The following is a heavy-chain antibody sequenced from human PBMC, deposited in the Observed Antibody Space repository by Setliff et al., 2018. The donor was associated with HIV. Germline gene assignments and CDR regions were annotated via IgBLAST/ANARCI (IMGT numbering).Heavy chain of an antibody. CDR2: IYYSGST. CDR1: GGSISSGSYY. D-gene: IGHD3-22*01. J-gene: IGHJ6*03. Sequence: SETLSLTCTVSGGSISSGSYYWSWIRQPAGKGLEWIGYIYYSGSTNYNPSLKSRVTISVDTSKNQFSLKLSSVTAADTAVYCCARASSSSAPGLGYYYYYMDVWGKGTTVTVSS. V-gene: IGHV4-61*10. CDR3: ARASSSSAPGLGYYYYYMDV.